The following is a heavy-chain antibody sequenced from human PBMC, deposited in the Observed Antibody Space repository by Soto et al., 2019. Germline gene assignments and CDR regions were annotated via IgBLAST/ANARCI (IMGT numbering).Heavy chain of an antibody. CDR1: GGSISSYY. CDR3: ARGIRIAVAIWLDP. V-gene: IGHV4-59*01. CDR2: IYYSGST. D-gene: IGHD6-19*01. J-gene: IGHJ5*02. Sequence: LSLTCTVSGGSISSYYWSWIRQPPGKGLEWIGYIYYSGSTNYNPSLKSRVTISVDTFKNQFSLKLSSVTAADTAVYYCARGIRIAVAIWLDPRGQGTLVTVSS.